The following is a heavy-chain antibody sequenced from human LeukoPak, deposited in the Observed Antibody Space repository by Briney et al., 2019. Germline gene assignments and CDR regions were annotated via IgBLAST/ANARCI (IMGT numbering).Heavy chain of an antibody. CDR3: ARGWYYDFWSGYGGYYFDY. Sequence: SETLSLTCTVSGGSISSYYWSWIRQPPGKGLEWIGYIYYGGSTNYNPSLKSRVTISVDTSKNQFSLKLSSVTAADTAVYYCARGWYYDFWSGYGGYYFDYWGQGTLVTVSS. V-gene: IGHV4-59*01. J-gene: IGHJ4*02. CDR2: IYYGGST. D-gene: IGHD3-3*01. CDR1: GGSISSYY.